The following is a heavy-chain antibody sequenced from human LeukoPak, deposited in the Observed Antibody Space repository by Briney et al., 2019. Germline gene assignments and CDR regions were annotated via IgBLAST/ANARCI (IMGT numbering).Heavy chain of an antibody. CDR1: GFSFGSHP. CDR3: ARGVMAARLYYFDY. CDR2: ITGSGDYT. D-gene: IGHD2-21*01. V-gene: IGHV3-23*01. Sequence: GGSLRLSCAASGFSFGSHPMNWVRQAPGKGLEWVLGITGSGDYTYYIDSVQGRFTISRDNSKNMLFLQMISLRAEDTAVYYCARGVMAARLYYFDYWGRGILVTVSS. J-gene: IGHJ4*02.